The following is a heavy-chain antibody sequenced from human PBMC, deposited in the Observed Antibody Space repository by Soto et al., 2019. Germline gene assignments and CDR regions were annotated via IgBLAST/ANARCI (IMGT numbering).Heavy chain of an antibody. Sequence: QVQLVESGGGVVQPGRSLRLSCAASGFTFSSYAMHWVRQAPGKGLEWVAVISYDGSNKYYADSVKGRFTISRDNSKNTLYLQINSLRAEDTAVYYCARDETDIVLMVYAIPSSRLLYYGMDVWGQGTTVTVSS. CDR3: ARDETDIVLMVYAIPSSRLLYYGMDV. J-gene: IGHJ6*02. CDR2: ISYDGSNK. V-gene: IGHV3-30-3*01. D-gene: IGHD2-8*01. CDR1: GFTFSSYA.